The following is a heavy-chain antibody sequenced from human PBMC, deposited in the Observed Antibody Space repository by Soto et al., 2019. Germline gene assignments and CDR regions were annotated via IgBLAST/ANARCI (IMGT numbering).Heavy chain of an antibody. Sequence: GGSLRLSSAASGFTFSSYAMSWVRQAPGKGLEWVSAISGSGGSTYYADSVKGRFTISRDNSKNTLYLQMNSLRAEDTAVYYCAKAKGAETPSRAFDYWGQGTLVTVSS. CDR2: ISGSGGST. D-gene: IGHD1-26*01. J-gene: IGHJ4*02. CDR1: GFTFSSYA. V-gene: IGHV3-23*01. CDR3: AKAKGAETPSRAFDY.